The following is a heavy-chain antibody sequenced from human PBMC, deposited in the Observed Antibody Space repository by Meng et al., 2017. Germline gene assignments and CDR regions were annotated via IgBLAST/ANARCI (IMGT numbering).Heavy chain of an antibody. D-gene: IGHD3-9*01. Sequence: GESLKISCAASGFTFSSYSMNWVRQAPGKGLEWVLSISSSSSYIYYADSVKGRFTISRDNAKNSLYLQMISLRTEDTAVYYCARSKNYDLLAGYYVGGNVDYWGQGRLVTVSS. V-gene: IGHV3-21*01. J-gene: IGHJ4*02. CDR3: ARSKNYDLLAGYYVGGNVDY. CDR2: ISSSSSYI. CDR1: GFTFSSYS.